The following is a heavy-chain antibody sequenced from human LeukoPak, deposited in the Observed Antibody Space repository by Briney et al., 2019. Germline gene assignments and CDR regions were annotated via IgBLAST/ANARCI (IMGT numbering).Heavy chain of an antibody. CDR1: GYTLTELS. V-gene: IGHV1-24*01. D-gene: IGHD3-10*01. CDR2: FDPEDGET. Sequence: ASVKVSCKVSGYTLTELSMHWVRQAPGKGLEWMGRFDPEDGETIYAQKFQGRVTMTADTSADTAYMELSSLGSEDTAVYYCATEGKMVRGLYTDYWGQGTLVTVSS. CDR3: ATEGKMVRGLYTDY. J-gene: IGHJ4*02.